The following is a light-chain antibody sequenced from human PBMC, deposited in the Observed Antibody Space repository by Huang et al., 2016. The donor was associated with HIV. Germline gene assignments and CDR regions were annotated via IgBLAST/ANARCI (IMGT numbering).Light chain of an antibody. CDR1: QGISSY. CDR2: AAS. V-gene: IGKV1-9*01. J-gene: IGKJ1*01. CDR3: QQLNSFPRT. Sequence: IQLTQSPSSLSASVGDSVTITCRASQGISSYLAWYQQKPGTAPKLLIYAASTLQSGVPSRFSGSGSGTDFTLTISSLQPEDFATYFCQQLNSFPRTFGQGTKVEIK.